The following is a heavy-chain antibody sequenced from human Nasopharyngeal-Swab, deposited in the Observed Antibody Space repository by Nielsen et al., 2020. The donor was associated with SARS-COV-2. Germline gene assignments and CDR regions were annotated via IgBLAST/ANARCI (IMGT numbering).Heavy chain of an antibody. CDR1: GLTVSSND. CDR3: ARDWAHYYGSGALLLWWFDP. V-gene: IGHV3-53*01. CDR2: IYSGGRT. Sequence: GGSLRLSCAASGLTVSSNDMAWVRLAPGKGLEWVSVIYSGGRTYYADSVKGRFTISRDSAKNTLFLQMNSLRAEDTAVYYCARDWAHYYGSGALLLWWFDPWGQGTLVTVSS. J-gene: IGHJ5*02. D-gene: IGHD3-10*01.